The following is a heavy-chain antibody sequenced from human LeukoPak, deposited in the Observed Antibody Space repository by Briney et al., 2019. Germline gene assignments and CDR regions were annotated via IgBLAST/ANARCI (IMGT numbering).Heavy chain of an antibody. Sequence: GGSLRLSCAASGFTFSSCGMHWVRQAPGKGLEWVAFIRYDGSNKYYADSVKGRFTISRDNSKNTLYLQMNSLRAEDTAVYYCAWLRMSIDVDYWGQGTLVTVSS. J-gene: IGHJ4*02. CDR1: GFTFSSCG. CDR2: IRYDGSNK. V-gene: IGHV3-30*02. D-gene: IGHD5-12*01. CDR3: AWLRMSIDVDY.